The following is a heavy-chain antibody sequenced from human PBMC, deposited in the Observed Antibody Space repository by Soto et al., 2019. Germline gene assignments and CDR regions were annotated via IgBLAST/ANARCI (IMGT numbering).Heavy chain of an antibody. Sequence: RLSCAASGFTFSSYSMNWVRQAPGKGLEWVSYISSSSSTIYYADSVKGRFTISRDNAKNSLYLQMNSLRDEDTAVYYCARESRFLEWLSLNWFDPWGQGTLVTVSS. D-gene: IGHD3-3*01. CDR3: ARESRFLEWLSLNWFDP. CDR1: GFTFSSYS. V-gene: IGHV3-48*02. J-gene: IGHJ5*02. CDR2: ISSSSSTI.